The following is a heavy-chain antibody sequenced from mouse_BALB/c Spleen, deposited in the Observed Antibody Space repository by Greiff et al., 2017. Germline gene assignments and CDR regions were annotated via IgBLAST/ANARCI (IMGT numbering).Heavy chain of an antibody. CDR3: TRSTMITTAYAMDY. J-gene: IGHJ4*01. Sequence: QVQLQQPGAELVKPGASVKLSCKASGYTFTSYWMHWVKQRPGQGLEWIGEINPSNGRTNYNEKFKSKATLTVDKSSSTAYMQLSSLTSEDSAVYCCTRSTMITTAYAMDYWGQGTSVTVSS. CDR1: GYTFTSYW. V-gene: IGHV1S81*02. D-gene: IGHD2-4*01. CDR2: INPSNGRT.